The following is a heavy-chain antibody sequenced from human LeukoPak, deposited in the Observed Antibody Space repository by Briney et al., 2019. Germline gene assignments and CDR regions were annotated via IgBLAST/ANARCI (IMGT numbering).Heavy chain of an antibody. CDR2: IIPFFGTA. V-gene: IGHV1-69*06. CDR1: GGTFSSSA. Sequence: GSSVKVSCKASGGTFSSSAISWVRPAPGQGLEWTGGIIPFFGTATFAQKFQGRVTITADKSTSTVYMELGSLRSEDTAVYYCARDRGVVRGAIGGWFDPWGQGTLVTVSS. J-gene: IGHJ5*02. CDR3: ARDRGVVRGAIGGWFDP. D-gene: IGHD3-10*01.